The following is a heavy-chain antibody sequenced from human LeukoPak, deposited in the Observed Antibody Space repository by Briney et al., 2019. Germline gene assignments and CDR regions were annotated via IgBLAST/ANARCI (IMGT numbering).Heavy chain of an antibody. J-gene: IGHJ4*02. Sequence: GGSLRLSCAAPGFTFSSYEMNWVRQAPGQGLEWVSYISSSGSTIYYADSVKGRFTISRDNAKSSLFLQMNSLRAEDTAVYYCVRWDHWGQGTLVTVSS. CDR2: ISSSGSTI. V-gene: IGHV3-48*03. CDR1: GFTFSSYE. CDR3: VRWDH.